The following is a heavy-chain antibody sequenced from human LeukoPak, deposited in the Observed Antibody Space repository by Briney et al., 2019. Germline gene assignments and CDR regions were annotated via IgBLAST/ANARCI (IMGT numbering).Heavy chain of an antibody. CDR2: INHSGST. Sequence: SSETLSLTCAVYGVSFSGYYWSWLRQPPGKGLEWIGEINHSGSTNYNPSLKSRVTISVDTSKNQFSLKLSSVTAADTAVYYCARGLAAAARYYYYGMDVWGQGTTVTVSS. V-gene: IGHV4-34*01. J-gene: IGHJ6*02. CDR1: GVSFSGYY. D-gene: IGHD6-13*01. CDR3: ARGLAAAARYYYYGMDV.